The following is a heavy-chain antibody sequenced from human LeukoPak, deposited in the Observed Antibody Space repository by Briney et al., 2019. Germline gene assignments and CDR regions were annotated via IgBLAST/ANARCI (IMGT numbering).Heavy chain of an antibody. D-gene: IGHD3-16*02. V-gene: IGHV3-48*04. Sequence: GGSLRLSCAASGFTFSSYSMNWVRQAPGKGLEWVSYISSSSSTIYYADSVKGRFTISRDNAKNSLYLQMNSLRAEETAVYYCARWYRGSYQSYFDYGAREPRVTVSS. J-gene: IGHJ4*02. CDR2: ISSSSSTI. CDR3: ARWYRGSYQSYFDY. CDR1: GFTFSSYS.